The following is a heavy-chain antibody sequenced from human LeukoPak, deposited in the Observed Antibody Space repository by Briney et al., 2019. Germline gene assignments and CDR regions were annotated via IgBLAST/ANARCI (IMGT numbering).Heavy chain of an antibody. CDR3: ARVEFPLRFQTAPDDY. Sequence: RASVKVSCKASGGTFSSYAISWVRQAPGQGLEWMGGIIPIFGTANYAQKFQGRVTITTDESTSTAYMELSSLRSEDTAVYYCARVEFPLRFQTAPDDYWGQGTLVTVSS. V-gene: IGHV1-69*05. CDR1: GGTFSSYA. J-gene: IGHJ4*02. D-gene: IGHD5-12*01. CDR2: IIPIFGTA.